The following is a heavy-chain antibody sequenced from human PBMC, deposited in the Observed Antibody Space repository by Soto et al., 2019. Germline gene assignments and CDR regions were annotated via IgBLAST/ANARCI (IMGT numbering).Heavy chain of an antibody. Sequence: QVHLVQSGAEVKKPGSSVKVSCKASGGTISNYDVSWVRQAPGQGLEWMGGINPIFGPPTYAQKFQGRVTITADESTSTASMKLSSLRSEDTAEYYCARQRIVGANGGFDFDIWGQGTMVIVSS. CDR3: ARQRIVGANGGFDFDI. D-gene: IGHD1-26*01. CDR2: INPIFGPP. V-gene: IGHV1-69*01. J-gene: IGHJ3*02. CDR1: GGTISNYD.